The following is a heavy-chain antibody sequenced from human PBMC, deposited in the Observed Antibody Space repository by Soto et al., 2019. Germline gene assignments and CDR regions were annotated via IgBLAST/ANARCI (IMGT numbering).Heavy chain of an antibody. V-gene: IGHV5-51*01. CDR1: GYSFTSLL. J-gene: IGHJ6*02. CDR3: ARSYGDSYYYYYGMDV. Sequence: GEALKISCEASGYSFTSLLIGWVRQMPGKGLEWMGIINPGDSDTRYSPSFQGQVTISADKSISTAYLQWTSLKASDTAMYYCARSYGDSYYYYYGMDVWGQGTTVTVSS. CDR2: INPGDSDT. D-gene: IGHD4-17*01.